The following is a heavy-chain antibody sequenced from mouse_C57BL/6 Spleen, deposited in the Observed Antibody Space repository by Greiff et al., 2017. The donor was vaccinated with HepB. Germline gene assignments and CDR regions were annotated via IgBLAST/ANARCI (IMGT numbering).Heavy chain of an antibody. Sequence: QVQLQQSGAELVRPGTSVKVSCKASGYAFTNYLIEWVKQRPGQGLEWIGVINPGSGGTNYNEKFKGKATLTADKSSSTAYMQLSSLTSEDSAVYFCARYDYDGADYWGQGTTLTVSS. J-gene: IGHJ2*01. V-gene: IGHV1-54*01. CDR2: INPGSGGT. CDR1: GYAFTNYL. D-gene: IGHD2-4*01. CDR3: ARYDYDGADY.